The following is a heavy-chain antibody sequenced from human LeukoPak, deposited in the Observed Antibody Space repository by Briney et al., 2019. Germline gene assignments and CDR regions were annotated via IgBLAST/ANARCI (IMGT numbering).Heavy chain of an antibody. V-gene: IGHV3-21*01. D-gene: IGHD4-17*01. CDR2: ITGTSDDI. CDR1: GFTFSTYT. J-gene: IGHJ5*02. CDR3: ARVVTTVTTIWFDP. Sequence: KPGGSLRLSCVASGFTFSTYTMTWGRQAPGEGLEWVSSITGTSDDIYYTDSVKGRFIISRDNAKNSLFLQMDSLRVEDTAVYYCARVVTTVTTIWFDPWGRGTLVTVSS.